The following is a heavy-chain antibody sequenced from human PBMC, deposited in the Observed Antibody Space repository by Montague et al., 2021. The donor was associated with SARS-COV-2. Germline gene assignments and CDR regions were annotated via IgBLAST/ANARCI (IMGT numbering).Heavy chain of an antibody. V-gene: IGHV4-4*07. CDR2: IYANGNF. D-gene: IGHD1-1*01. J-gene: IGHJ5*01. CDR1: GDSITPYGDSIGGYF. Sequence: SETLSLTCSVSGDSITPYGDSIGGYFWSWIRQPAGKGLEWIGRIYANGNFDYNPSLNSRVSMSMDTSKQEFSMRLISVTAADTAVDYCARDGYNFGPGRAQHGPFDPWGQGILVTVSS. CDR3: ARDGYNFGPGRAQHGPFDP.